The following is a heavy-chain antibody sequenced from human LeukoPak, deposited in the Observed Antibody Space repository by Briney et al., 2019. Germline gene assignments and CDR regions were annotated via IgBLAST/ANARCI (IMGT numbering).Heavy chain of an antibody. V-gene: IGHV4-59*01. D-gene: IGHD3-16*01. CDR3: ARRRGGVYYFDY. J-gene: IGHJ4*02. Sequence: SETLSLTCTVSGGSISSYYWSWIRQPPGKGLEWIGYIYYSGSTNYNPSLKSRVTISVDTSKNQFSLKLSSVTAAGTAVYYCARRRGGVYYFDYWGQGTLVTVSS. CDR2: IYYSGST. CDR1: GGSISSYY.